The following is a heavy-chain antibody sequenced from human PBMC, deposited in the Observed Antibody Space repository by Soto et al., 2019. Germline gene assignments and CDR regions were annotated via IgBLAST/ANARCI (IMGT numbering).Heavy chain of an antibody. CDR1: GFTFSDHY. CDR2: TRNKANGYTT. Sequence: GGSLRLSCAASGFTFSDHYMDWVRQAPGKGLEWVGRTRNKANGYTTEYAASVKGRFTISRDDSKNSLYLQMSSLKTEDTAMYYCTRVPRGHKSSGDYWGQGTLVTVSS. D-gene: IGHD1-26*01. J-gene: IGHJ4*02. V-gene: IGHV3-72*01. CDR3: TRVPRGHKSSGDY.